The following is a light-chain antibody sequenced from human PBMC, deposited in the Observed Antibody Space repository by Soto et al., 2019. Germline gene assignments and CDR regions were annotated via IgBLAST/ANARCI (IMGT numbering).Light chain of an antibody. CDR1: QSLEYSDGNTY. Sequence: DVVMTQSPLSLPVTLGQPASISCRSSQSLEYSDGNTYLNWFQQRPGQSPRRLIYKVSNRDSGVRDRFSGGGSVTDFTLKISRVEAEDVGVDYCMQGTHWPPCGHTFGQGTKLQIK. J-gene: IGKJ2*01. CDR3: MQGTHWPPCGHT. CDR2: KVS. V-gene: IGKV2-30*01.